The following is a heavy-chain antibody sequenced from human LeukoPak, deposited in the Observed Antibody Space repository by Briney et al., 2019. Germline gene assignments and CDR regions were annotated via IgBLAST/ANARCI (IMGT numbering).Heavy chain of an antibody. CDR2: INWNGGST. CDR1: GFTFDDYA. V-gene: IGHV3-20*04. J-gene: IGHJ3*02. D-gene: IGHD2-21*01. Sequence: RPGGSLRLSCAASGFTFDDYAISWVRHAPGKGVEWVSGINWNGGSTVYVDSVKGRFAISRDNAKNSLYLQMNSLRGEDTALYYCARDAHFGGVFDIWGQGTMVTVSS. CDR3: ARDAHFGGVFDI.